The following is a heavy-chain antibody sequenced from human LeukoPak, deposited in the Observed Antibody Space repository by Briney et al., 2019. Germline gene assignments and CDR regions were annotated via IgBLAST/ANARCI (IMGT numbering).Heavy chain of an antibody. CDR3: ARGGKATVVTM. CDR2: INHSGST. D-gene: IGHD4-23*01. J-gene: IGHJ4*02. Sequence: RTSETLSLTCAVYGGSFSGYYWSWIRQPPGKGLEWIGEINHSGSTNYNPSLKSRVTISVDTSKNQFSLKLSSVTAADTAVYYCARGGKATVVTMWGQGTLVTVSS. V-gene: IGHV4-34*01. CDR1: GGSFSGYY.